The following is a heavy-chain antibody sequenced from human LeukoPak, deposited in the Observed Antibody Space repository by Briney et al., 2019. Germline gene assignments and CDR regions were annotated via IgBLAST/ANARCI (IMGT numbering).Heavy chain of an antibody. J-gene: IGHJ5*02. CDR3: ARGSRVGAPGSWFDP. CDR2: INSDGSST. Sequence: PAGSLRLSCAASGFTFRSYWMHWVRQAPGKGLVWVSRINSDGSSTSYADSVKGRFTISRDNAKNTLYLQMNSLRAEDTAVYYCARGSRVGAPGSWFDPWGQGTLVTVSA. D-gene: IGHD2-15*01. V-gene: IGHV3-74*01. CDR1: GFTFRSYW.